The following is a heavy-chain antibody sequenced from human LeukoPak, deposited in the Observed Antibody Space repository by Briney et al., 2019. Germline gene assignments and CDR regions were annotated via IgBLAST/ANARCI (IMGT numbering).Heavy chain of an antibody. J-gene: IGHJ4*02. V-gene: IGHV3-30*02. Sequence: GGSLRLSCATSGFTFRSHAMHWVRQSPGKGLEWVAQIWYDGSNKYYADSVKGRFTISRDNSKNTLYLQMNSLRADDTAVYYCARDYLGYWGQGTLVTVS. CDR3: ARDYLGY. CDR2: IWYDGSNK. CDR1: GFTFRSHA.